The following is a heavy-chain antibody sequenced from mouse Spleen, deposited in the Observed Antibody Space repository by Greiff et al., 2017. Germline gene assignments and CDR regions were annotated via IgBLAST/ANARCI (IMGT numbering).Heavy chain of an antibody. D-gene: IGHD4-1*01. V-gene: IGHV7-3*02. CDR3: ARGTGNYAMDY. Sequence: EVRLVESGGGLVQPGGSLRLSCATSGFTFTDYYMSWVRQPPGKALEWLGFIRNKANSYTTEYSASVKGRFTISRDNSQSILYLQMNTLRAEDSATYYCARGTGNYAMDYWGQGTSVTVSS. J-gene: IGHJ4*01. CDR1: GFTFTDYY. CDR2: IRNKANSYTT.